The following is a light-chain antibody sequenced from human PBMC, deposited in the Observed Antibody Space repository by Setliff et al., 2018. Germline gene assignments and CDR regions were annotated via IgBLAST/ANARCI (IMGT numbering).Light chain of an antibody. CDR3: CSYAGSSTFV. J-gene: IGLJ1*01. V-gene: IGLV2-23*02. CDR2: DFT. CDR1: YSDVGKYNL. Sequence: QSVLTQPASVSGSPGQSITISCTGTYSDVGKYNLVSWYQQHPGKAPKLILYDFTTRPSGVSDRFSGYKSANTASLTISGLQAEDEADYYCCSYAGSSTFVFGGGTKVTVL.